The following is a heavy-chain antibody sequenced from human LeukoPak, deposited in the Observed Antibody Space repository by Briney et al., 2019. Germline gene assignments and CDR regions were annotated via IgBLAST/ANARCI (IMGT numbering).Heavy chain of an antibody. Sequence: PGGSLRLSCAVSGFTFSSCAMNWVRQAPGKGLEWVSTVSGSGANTYYADSVKGRFTISRDNSKDTLYLQMNSLKAEDTAVYYCTKDQNGYNKPGEDWGQGALVTVSS. J-gene: IGHJ4*02. CDR1: GFTFSSCA. CDR3: TKDQNGYNKPGED. D-gene: IGHD5-24*01. CDR2: VSGSGANT. V-gene: IGHV3-23*01.